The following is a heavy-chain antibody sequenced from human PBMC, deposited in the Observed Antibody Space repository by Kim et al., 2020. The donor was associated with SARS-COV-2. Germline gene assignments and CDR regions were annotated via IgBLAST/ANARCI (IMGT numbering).Heavy chain of an antibody. CDR3: AKTLPYYDTSGSYGEYFHH. V-gene: IGHV3-33*03. J-gene: IGHJ1*01. Sequence: ARFTISRDNAKNSLFLQMNSLRAEDTTVYYCAKTLPYYDTSGSYGEYFHHWGQGTLVTVSS. D-gene: IGHD3-22*01.